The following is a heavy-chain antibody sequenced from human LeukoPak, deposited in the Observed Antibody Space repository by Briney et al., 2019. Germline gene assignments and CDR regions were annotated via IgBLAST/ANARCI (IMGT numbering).Heavy chain of an antibody. CDR3: ARGSGRGGFDP. Sequence: GGSLRLSCAASGFTFSSYEMNWVRQAPGKGLEWVSYISSSGSTIYYADSVKGRFTISRDNAKNSLYLQMNSLRAEDTAVYYCARGSGRGGFDPWGQGTLVTVSS. V-gene: IGHV3-48*03. CDR2: ISSSGSTI. J-gene: IGHJ5*02. D-gene: IGHD3-10*01. CDR1: GFTFSSYE.